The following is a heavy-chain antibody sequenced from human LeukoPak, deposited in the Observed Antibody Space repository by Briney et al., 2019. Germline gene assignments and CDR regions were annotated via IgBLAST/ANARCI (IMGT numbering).Heavy chain of an antibody. V-gene: IGHV4-61*02. CDR3: ARASYGSGMGYAFDI. Sequence: SETLSLTCTVSGGSISSGDYYWSWIRQPAGKGLEWIGRIYTSGSTNYNPSLKSRVTMSVDTSKNQFSLKLSSVTAADTAVYYCARASYGSGMGYAFDIWGQGTMVTVSS. D-gene: IGHD3-10*01. CDR1: GGSISSGDYY. CDR2: IYTSGST. J-gene: IGHJ3*02.